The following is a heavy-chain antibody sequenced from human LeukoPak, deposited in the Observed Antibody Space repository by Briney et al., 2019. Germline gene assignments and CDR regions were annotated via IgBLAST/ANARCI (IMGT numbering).Heavy chain of an antibody. V-gene: IGHV3-53*01. Sequence: GGSLRLSCAVSGFNVRTNYMSWVRQAPGKGLEWVSVIFRDGSTYYGDSVRGRFSISKDNSKNMVFLQMNNLRAEDTAVYFCARDFFDFWGGSWVWGQGTLVAVSS. CDR2: IFRDGST. CDR3: ARDFFDFWGGSWV. J-gene: IGHJ4*02. D-gene: IGHD3-3*01. CDR1: GFNVRTNY.